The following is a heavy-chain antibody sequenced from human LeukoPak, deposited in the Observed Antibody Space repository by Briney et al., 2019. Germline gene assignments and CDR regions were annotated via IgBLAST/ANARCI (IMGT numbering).Heavy chain of an antibody. CDR3: ANEKRWLQSRPFDS. D-gene: IGHD5-24*01. CDR1: GFTFSSYA. CDR2: ISGSGNST. Sequence: GGSLRLSCAAFGFTFSSYAMSWVRQAPGKGLEWVSGISGSGNSTYYADSVKGRFTISRDNSKNTLHLQMNSLRVEDTAIYYCANEKRWLQSRPFDSWGQGSLITVSS. V-gene: IGHV3-23*01. J-gene: IGHJ4*02.